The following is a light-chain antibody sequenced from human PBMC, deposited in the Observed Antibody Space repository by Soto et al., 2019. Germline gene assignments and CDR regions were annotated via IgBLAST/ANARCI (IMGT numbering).Light chain of an antibody. V-gene: IGLV2-14*01. CDR3: SSYISSSTPHV. CDR1: NSDVGGSNY. CDR2: DVS. J-gene: IGLJ1*01. Sequence: QSVLTQPASVSGSPGQSITISCSGTNSDVGGSNYVSWYQQYPGKAPKLMIYDVSNRPSGVSNRFSGSKSGNTASLTISGLQAEDEADYYCSSYISSSTPHVFGNGTKVTVL.